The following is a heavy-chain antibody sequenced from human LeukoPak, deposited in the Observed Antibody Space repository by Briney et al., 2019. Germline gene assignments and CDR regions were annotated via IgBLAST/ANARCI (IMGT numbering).Heavy chain of an antibody. V-gene: IGHV5-51*01. CDR3: ARRMGYYDSSGYHFDY. CDR2: IYPGDSDT. Sequence: GEPLKISCKGSGYSFTSYWIGWVRKMPGKGLEWMEIIYPGDSDTRYSPSFQGQVTISADKSISTAYLQWSSLKASDTAMYYCARRMGYYDSSGYHFDYWGQGTLVTVSS. J-gene: IGHJ4*02. CDR1: GYSFTSYW. D-gene: IGHD3-22*01.